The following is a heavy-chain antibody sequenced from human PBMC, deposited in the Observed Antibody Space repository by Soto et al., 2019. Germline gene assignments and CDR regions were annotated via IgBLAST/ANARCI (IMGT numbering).Heavy chain of an antibody. CDR2: ISGSGGST. D-gene: IGHD1-26*01. V-gene: IGHV3-23*01. CDR1: GFTFSSYA. CDR3: AKDAIVGATTRAAGRHDDY. J-gene: IGHJ4*02. Sequence: EVQLLESGGGLVQPGGSLRLSCAASGFTFSSYAMSWVRQAPGKGLEWVSAISGSGGSTYYADSVKGRFTISRDNSKNTLYLQMNSLRAEDTAVYYCAKDAIVGATTRAAGRHDDYWGQGTLVTVSS.